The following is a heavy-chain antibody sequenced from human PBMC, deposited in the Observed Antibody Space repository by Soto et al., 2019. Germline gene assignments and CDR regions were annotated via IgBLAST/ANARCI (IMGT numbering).Heavy chain of an antibody. J-gene: IGHJ4*02. CDR2: INHSGYT. D-gene: IGHD6-6*01. CDR1: GGSFSGYY. Sequence: QVLLQQWGAGLLKPSETLSLTCAVYGGSFSGYYWSWIRQPPGKGLEWIGEINHSGYTNYNPSLKSRVTISVDTSKRQFSLKLSSVTAADTAVYYCARTSRFDSWGQGTLVTVSS. CDR3: ARTSRFDS. V-gene: IGHV4-34*01.